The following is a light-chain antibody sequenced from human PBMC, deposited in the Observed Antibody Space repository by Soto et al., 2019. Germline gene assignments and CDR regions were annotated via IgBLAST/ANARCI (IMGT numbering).Light chain of an antibody. CDR2: EGN. J-gene: IGLJ1*01. CDR3: CSSAPSRTVV. Sequence: QSSLTQPACVSGSPGQPITISCTGSISAVGSYRLVSWYQCHPGKVPKLIIYEGNKRPSGVSNRFSGSEPGNTASLTISGLKAEDEADYYCCSSAPSRTVVFGTGTKVTV. V-gene: IGLV2-23*01. CDR1: ISAVGSYRL.